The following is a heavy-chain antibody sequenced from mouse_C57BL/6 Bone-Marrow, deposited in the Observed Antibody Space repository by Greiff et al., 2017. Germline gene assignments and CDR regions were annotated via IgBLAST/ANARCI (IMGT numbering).Heavy chain of an antibody. D-gene: IGHD1-1*01. J-gene: IGHJ4*01. Sequence: EVQLVESGGGLVQPGGSLSLSCAASGFTFTDYYMSWVRQPPGKALEWLGFIRNKANGYTTEYSASVKGRFTISRDNSQRILYLQMNALRGEDSAAYYSERYSSYRYAMDYWGQGTSVTVSS. CDR2: IRNKANGYTT. CDR1: GFTFTDYY. V-gene: IGHV7-3*01. CDR3: ERYSSYRYAMDY.